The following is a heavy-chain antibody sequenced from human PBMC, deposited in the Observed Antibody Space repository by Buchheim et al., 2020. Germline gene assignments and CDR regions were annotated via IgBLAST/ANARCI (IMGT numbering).Heavy chain of an antibody. D-gene: IGHD2-2*02. CDR2: ISSSSSTI. V-gene: IGHV3-48*01. J-gene: IGHJ4*02. CDR1: GFTFSSYS. CDR3: AGDFRCSSTSCYRGFDY. Sequence: EVQLVESGGGLVQPGGSLRLSCAASGFTFSSYSMNWVRQAPGKGLEWVSYISSSSSTIYYADSVKGRFTISRDNAKNSLYLQMNSLRAEDTAVYYCAGDFRCSSTSCYRGFDYWGQGTL.